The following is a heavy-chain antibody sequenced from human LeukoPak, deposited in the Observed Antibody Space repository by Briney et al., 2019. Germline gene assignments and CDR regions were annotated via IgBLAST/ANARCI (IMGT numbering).Heavy chain of an antibody. V-gene: IGHV3-23*01. CDR3: AKGISGAVVTPGPFDY. CDR1: GFTFSSYA. CDR2: ISGSGGST. D-gene: IGHD4-23*01. J-gene: IGHJ4*02. Sequence: AGGSLRLSCAASGFTFSSYAMSWVRQAPGKGLEWGSAISGSGGSTYYADSVKGRFTISRDNSKNTLYLQMNSLRAEDTAVYYCAKGISGAVVTPGPFDYWGQGTLVTVSS.